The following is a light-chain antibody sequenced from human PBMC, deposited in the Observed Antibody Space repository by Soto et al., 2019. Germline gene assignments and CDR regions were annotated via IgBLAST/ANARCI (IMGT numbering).Light chain of an antibody. CDR1: SDDIGNFNL. J-gene: IGLJ3*02. V-gene: IGLV2-23*02. CDR3: CSYEGSRGV. Sequence: QSALTQPASVSGSPGQSITFSCTGSSDDIGNFNLVSWYQQYPGKAPKLILYDVNKRPLGVSDRFSGSKSVNTASLTISGLQAEDVEDYLCCSYEGSRGVFGGGTKVTVL. CDR2: DVN.